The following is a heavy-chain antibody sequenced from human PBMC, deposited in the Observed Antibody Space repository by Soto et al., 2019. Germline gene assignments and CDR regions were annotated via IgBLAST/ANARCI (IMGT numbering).Heavy chain of an antibody. V-gene: IGHV3-72*01. CDR1: GLTLSDHY. D-gene: IGHD3-10*01. CDR2: TRNKGNGYTT. J-gene: IGHJ4*02. CDR3: ARGGGGSFDK. Sequence: EVQLVESGGGLVQPGGSLRLSCAASGLTLSDHYMDWVRQAPGKGLEWVGRTRNKGNGYTTEYAASGKGSFTISRDESENSVYLQINSLKTEDTAMYYCARGGGGSFDKWGQGTLVNVSS.